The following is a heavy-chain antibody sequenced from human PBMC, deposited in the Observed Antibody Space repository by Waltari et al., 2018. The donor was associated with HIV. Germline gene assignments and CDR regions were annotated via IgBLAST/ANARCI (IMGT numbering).Heavy chain of an antibody. D-gene: IGHD3-10*01. CDR2: ISDSGGST. J-gene: IGHJ4*02. V-gene: IGHV3-23*01. CDR3: AKDRRGYLLRGVFPDF. CDR1: GFTFSGYA. Sequence: MQLLESGGDLVQPGGSLRLSCAASGFTFSGYAMSWVRQAPGKGLEWVSVISDSGGSTYYADSVKGRFTNSRDNSKNTFYLQMNSLRAEDTAVYYCAKDRRGYLLRGVFPDFWGQGTLVTVSS.